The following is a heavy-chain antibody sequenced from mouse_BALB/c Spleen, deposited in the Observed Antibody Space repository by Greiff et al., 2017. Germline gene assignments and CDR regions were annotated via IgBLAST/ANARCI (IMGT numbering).Heavy chain of an antibody. CDR3: ARYKTAATGWYFDV. V-gene: IGHV7-3*02. D-gene: IGHD1-2*01. CDR1: GFTFTDYY. Sequence: DVMLVESGGGLVQPGGSLRLSCATSGFTFTDYYMSWVRQPPGKALEWLGFIRNKANGYTTEYSASVQGRFTISRDNSPSVLYLQMITLRAEDSATYYTARYKTAATGWYFDVWGAGTTVTVSS. J-gene: IGHJ1*01. CDR2: IRNKANGYTT.